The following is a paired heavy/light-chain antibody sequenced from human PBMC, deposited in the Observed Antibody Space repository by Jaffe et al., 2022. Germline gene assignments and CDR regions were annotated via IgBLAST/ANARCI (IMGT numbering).Light chain of an antibody. V-gene: IGKV1-5*03. Sequence: DIQMTQSPSTLSASVGDRVTITCRASQSISSWLAWYQQKPGKAPKLLIYKASSLESGVPSRFSGSGSGTEFTLTISSLQPDDFATYYCQQYNSYPITFGPGTKVDIK. CDR1: QSISSW. CDR2: KAS. CDR3: QQYNSYPIT. J-gene: IGKJ3*01.
Heavy chain of an antibody. Sequence: EVQLLESGGGLVQPGGSLRLSCAASGFTFSSYAMSWVRQAPGKGLEWVSAISGSGGSTYYADSVKGRFTISRDNSKNTLYLQMNSLRAEDTAVYYCAKFGPGEGLGYCSSTSCYEPLDYWGQGTLVTVSS. CDR2: ISGSGGST. J-gene: IGHJ4*02. CDR1: GFTFSSYA. V-gene: IGHV3-23*01. D-gene: IGHD2-2*01. CDR3: AKFGPGEGLGYCSSTSCYEPLDY.